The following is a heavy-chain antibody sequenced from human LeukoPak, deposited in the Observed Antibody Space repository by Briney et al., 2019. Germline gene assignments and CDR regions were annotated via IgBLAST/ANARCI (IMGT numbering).Heavy chain of an antibody. CDR2: INPNSGGT. CDR3: ARQIVVVPDTDAFDI. V-gene: IGHV1-2*04. D-gene: IGHD2-2*01. CDR1: GYTFTGYY. Sequence: ASVKVSCTASGYTFTGYYMHWERQAPGQGLEWMGWINPNSGGTNYAQKFQGWVTMTRDTSISTAYMELSRLRSDDTAVYYCARQIVVVPDTDAFDIWGQGTMVTVSS. J-gene: IGHJ3*02.